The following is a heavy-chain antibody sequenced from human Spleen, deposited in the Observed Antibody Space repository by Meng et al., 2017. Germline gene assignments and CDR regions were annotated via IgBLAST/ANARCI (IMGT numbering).Heavy chain of an antibody. V-gene: IGHV3-21*01. CDR3: ARFETVGVATGDF. CDR2: ISSDSRYI. J-gene: IGHJ4*02. Sequence: EVQLVESGGGLVTPGGSLRLSCAASGFTFSNYSMNWVRQAPGEGLEWVSSISSDSRYIFYADSVKGRFTISRDNAKNSLYLLMIGLSPEDTAVFYCARFETVGVATGDFWGQG. D-gene: IGHD2-15*01. CDR1: GFTFSNYS.